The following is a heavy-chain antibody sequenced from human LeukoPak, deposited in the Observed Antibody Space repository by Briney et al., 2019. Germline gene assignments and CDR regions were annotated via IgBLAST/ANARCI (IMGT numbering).Heavy chain of an antibody. Sequence: PSETLSLTCTVSGGSISSYYWSWIRQPPGKGLEWIGYTYYSGSTNYNPSLKSRVTISVDTSKNQFSLKLSSVTAADTAVYYCARAGYYDSSGYLYWGQGTLVTVSS. CDR2: TYYSGST. CDR1: GGSISSYY. J-gene: IGHJ4*02. D-gene: IGHD3-22*01. CDR3: ARAGYYDSSGYLY. V-gene: IGHV4-59*01.